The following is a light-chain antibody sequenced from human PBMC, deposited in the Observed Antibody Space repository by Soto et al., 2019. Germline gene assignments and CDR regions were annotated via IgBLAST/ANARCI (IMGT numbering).Light chain of an antibody. CDR2: EVM. J-gene: IGLJ1*01. CDR3: TSYTSNSTLL. Sequence: QSVLAQPPSASGSPGQSVTISCTGTSSDVGGYNYVSWYQQHPGKAPKLIIHEVMNRPSGVSHRFSGSKSGNTASLTISGLQAEDEADYYCTSYTSNSTLLFGGGTKVTVL. V-gene: IGLV2-14*01. CDR1: SSDVGGYNY.